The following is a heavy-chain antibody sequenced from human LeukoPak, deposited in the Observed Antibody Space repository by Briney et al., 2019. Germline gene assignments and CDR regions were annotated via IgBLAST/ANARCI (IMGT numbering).Heavy chain of an antibody. D-gene: IGHD3-22*01. CDR2: IYYSGST. V-gene: IGHV4-31*03. J-gene: IGHJ4*02. CDR3: ARVTPYKTYYYDSSGFFDY. CDR1: GGSISSGGYY. Sequence: PSETLSLTCTVSGGSISSGGYYWSWIRQHPGKGLEWIGYIYYSGSTYYNPSLKSRVTISVDTSKNQFSLKLSSVTAADTAVYYCARVTPYKTYYYDSSGFFDYWGQGTLVTVSS.